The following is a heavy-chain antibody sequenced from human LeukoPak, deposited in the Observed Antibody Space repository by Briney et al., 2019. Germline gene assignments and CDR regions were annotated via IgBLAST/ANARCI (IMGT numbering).Heavy chain of an antibody. Sequence: ASVTVSCKASGYRFTGYYMHWVRQAPGQGLEWTGWISAYNGNTNYAQKLQGRVTMTTDTSTSTAYMELRSLRSDDTAVYYCARSATVTTGWFDPWGQGTLVTVSS. CDR1: GYRFTGYY. CDR2: ISAYNGNT. J-gene: IGHJ5*02. D-gene: IGHD4-17*01. CDR3: ARSATVTTGWFDP. V-gene: IGHV1-18*04.